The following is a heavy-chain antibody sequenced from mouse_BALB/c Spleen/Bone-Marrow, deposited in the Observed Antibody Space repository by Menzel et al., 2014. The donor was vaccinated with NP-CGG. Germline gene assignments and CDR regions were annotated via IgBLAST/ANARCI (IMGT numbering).Heavy chain of an antibody. V-gene: IGHV7-1*02. CDR1: GFTFSDFY. CDR3: ARDVGYGNYFVY. Sequence: EVKLMESGGVLVQPGDSLRLSCATSGFTFSDFYMEWVRQPPGKRLEWIAASRNKAKYYTTEYSASVKGRFIVSRDTSQSVLYLQMNALRAEDTAIYYCARDVGYGNYFVYWGQGTLVTVSA. CDR2: SRNKAKYYTT. J-gene: IGHJ3*01. D-gene: IGHD2-10*02.